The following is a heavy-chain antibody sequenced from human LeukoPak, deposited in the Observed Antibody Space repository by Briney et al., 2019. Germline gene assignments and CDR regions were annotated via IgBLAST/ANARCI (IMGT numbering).Heavy chain of an antibody. CDR3: ARDYCSGGSCSPNWFDP. CDR2: IYYTGTT. Sequence: SETLSLTCTVSGGSISSSTYYWVWVRQPPGTGLEWIATIYYTGTTYYNPSLKSRVTISVDTSKNQFSLKLSSVTAADTAVYYCARDYCSGGSCSPNWFDPWGQGTLVTVSS. V-gene: IGHV4-39*07. J-gene: IGHJ5*02. D-gene: IGHD2-15*01. CDR1: GGSISSSTYY.